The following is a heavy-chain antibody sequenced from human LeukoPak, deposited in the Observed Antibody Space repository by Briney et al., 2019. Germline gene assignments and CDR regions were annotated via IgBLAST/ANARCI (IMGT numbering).Heavy chain of an antibody. V-gene: IGHV1-69*13. CDR3: ARANIVSRLGDTFDI. CDR2: IIPMFATA. CDR1: GGTFRRHT. D-gene: IGHD6-6*01. J-gene: IGHJ3*02. Sequence: APVKVSCKASGGTFRRHTISWVRQAPGQGLEWMGGIIPMFATADYAQKFQGRVTITADESASTAYMELSSLRSEDTAVYYCARANIVSRLGDTFDIWGQGTMVTDSS.